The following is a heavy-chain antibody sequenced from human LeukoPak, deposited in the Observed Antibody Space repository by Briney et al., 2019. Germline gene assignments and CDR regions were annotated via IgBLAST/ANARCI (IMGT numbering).Heavy chain of an antibody. CDR3: TTIAYYYDSSGYPLDY. CDR1: GFTFGKYW. CDR2: IKLDGSEK. V-gene: IGHV3-7*03. J-gene: IGHJ4*02. D-gene: IGHD3-22*01. Sequence: GGSLRLSCVASGFTFGKYWMSWVRQAPGKGLEWVANIKLDGSEKNYVDSVKGRFTISRDNTKNSLYLQMNSLKTEDTAVYYCTTIAYYYDSSGYPLDYWGQGTLVTVSS.